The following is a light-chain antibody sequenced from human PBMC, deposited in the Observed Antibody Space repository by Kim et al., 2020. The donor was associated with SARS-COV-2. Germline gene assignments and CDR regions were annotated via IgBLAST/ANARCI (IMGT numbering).Light chain of an antibody. CDR3: CSYAGSWV. CDR1: SSDVGGYNY. V-gene: IGLV2-11*01. CDR2: DVS. J-gene: IGLJ3*02. Sequence: SPGQSVAISCTGTSSDVGGYNYVSWYQQHPRKAPKLMIYDVSKRPSGVPDRFSGSKSGNTASLTISGLQAEDEAEYYCCSYAGSWVFGGGTQLTVL.